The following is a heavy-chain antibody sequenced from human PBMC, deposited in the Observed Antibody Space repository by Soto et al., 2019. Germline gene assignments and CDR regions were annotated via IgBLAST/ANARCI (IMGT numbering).Heavy chain of an antibody. D-gene: IGHD3-22*01. V-gene: IGHV4-59*08. CDR2: INYNGNT. J-gene: IGHJ6*03. CDR1: GASISSHY. Sequence: QVQLQESGPGLVKPSETLSLTCTVSGASISSHYWRWIRQAPGKGLECIANINYNGNTNYNPALKSRVTISVDTSKNPFSLTVISVTAADTAVYYCGGGGSIVVATRRLMDVWGRGTTVTVSS. CDR3: GGGGSIVVATRRLMDV.